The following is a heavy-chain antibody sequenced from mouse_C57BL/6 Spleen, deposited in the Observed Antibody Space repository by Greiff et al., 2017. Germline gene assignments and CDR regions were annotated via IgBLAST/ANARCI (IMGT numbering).Heavy chain of an antibody. J-gene: IGHJ3*01. D-gene: IGHD2-1*01. CDR3: AREGSTMVYDGGAWFAY. CDR1: GYAFSSSW. CDR2: IYPGDGDT. V-gene: IGHV1-82*01. Sequence: QVQLQQSGPELVKPGASVKISCKASGYAFSSSWMNWVKQRPGKGLEWIGRIYPGDGDTNYNGKFKGKATLTADKSSSTAYMQLSSLTSEDSAVYFCAREGSTMVYDGGAWFAYWGQGTLVTVSA.